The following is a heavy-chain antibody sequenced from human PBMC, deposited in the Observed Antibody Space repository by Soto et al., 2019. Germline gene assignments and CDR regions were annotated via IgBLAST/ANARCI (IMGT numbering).Heavy chain of an antibody. CDR3: ARGRYGDY. V-gene: IGHV1-18*01. Sequence: QVHLVQSGAEVKKPRASVKVSCKASGYTFTSYGITWVRQAPGQGLEWMGWISAHNGNTDYAQKRQGRVIVTRDTSTSTAYMELRSLISDDTAVYYCARGRYGDYWGQGALVTVSS. J-gene: IGHJ4*02. CDR1: GYTFTSYG. D-gene: IGHD1-1*01. CDR2: ISAHNGNT.